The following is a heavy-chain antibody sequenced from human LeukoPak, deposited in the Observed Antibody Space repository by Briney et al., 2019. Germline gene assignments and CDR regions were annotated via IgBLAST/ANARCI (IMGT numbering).Heavy chain of an antibody. CDR3: AKDWSIAAAGNFDY. CDR2: ISYDGSNK. J-gene: IGHJ4*02. Sequence: PGGSLRLSCAASGFTFSSYGMHWVRQAPGKGLEWVAVISYDGSNKYYADSVKGRFTISRDNSKNTLYLQMSSLRAEDTAVYYCAKDWSIAAAGNFDYWGQGTLVTVSS. V-gene: IGHV3-30*18. CDR1: GFTFSSYG. D-gene: IGHD6-13*01.